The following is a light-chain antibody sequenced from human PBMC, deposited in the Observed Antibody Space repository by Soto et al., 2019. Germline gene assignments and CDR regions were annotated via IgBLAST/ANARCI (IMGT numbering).Light chain of an antibody. V-gene: IGKV3-20*01. CDR2: GAC. CDR3: QQFGSPFT. Sequence: EIVLTQSPGTLSLSPGERATLSCRASQSVDSSYLAWYQQKPGQAPRLLIYGACSRATGIPDRFSGSGSGTDFTLTISRLEPEYFAVYYCQQFGSPFTFGPGTKVDIK. CDR1: QSVDSSY. J-gene: IGKJ3*01.